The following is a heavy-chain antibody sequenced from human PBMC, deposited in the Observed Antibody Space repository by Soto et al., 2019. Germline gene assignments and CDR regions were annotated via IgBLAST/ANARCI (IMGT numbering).Heavy chain of an antibody. D-gene: IGHD3-16*02. CDR2: LNAGNSNR. Sequence: QVQLVQSGAEVKKPGASVKVSCKASGYTFTNYAIHWVRQAPGQRLEWLGWLNAGNSNREYSQKFQGRIIMTKDTSASTAYMGLNSLISEDTAVYYCARGYDYVWGSYRSDAFDIWGQGTMVTVSS. CDR3: ARGYDYVWGSYRSDAFDI. J-gene: IGHJ3*02. CDR1: GYTFTNYA. V-gene: IGHV1-3*01.